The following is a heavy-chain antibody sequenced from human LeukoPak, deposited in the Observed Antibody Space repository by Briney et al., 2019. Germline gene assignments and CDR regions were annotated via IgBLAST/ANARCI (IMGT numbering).Heavy chain of an antibody. CDR2: INTNTGNP. J-gene: IGHJ3*02. V-gene: IGHV7-4-1*02. CDR1: GYTYTSYA. Sequence: GASVKVSCKASGYTYTSYAMNWVRQAPGQGLEWLGWINTNTGNPTYAQGFTGRFVFSLDTSVSTAYLQISSLKAEDTAVYYCASGSVGATTDAFDIWGQGTMVTVSS. CDR3: ASGSVGATTDAFDI. D-gene: IGHD1-26*01.